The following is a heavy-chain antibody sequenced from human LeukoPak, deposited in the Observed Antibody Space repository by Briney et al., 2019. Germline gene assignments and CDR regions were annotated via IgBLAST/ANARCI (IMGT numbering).Heavy chain of an antibody. CDR1: GGSVSSGSYY. Sequence: SETLSLTCTVSGGSVSSGSYYWSWIRQPPGKGLEWIGYIYYSGSTNYNPSLKSRVTISVDTSKNQFSLKLSSVTAADTAVYYCASSTVNYYYYGMDAWGKGTTVTVSS. V-gene: IGHV4-61*01. CDR3: ASSTVNYYYYGMDA. CDR2: IYYSGST. J-gene: IGHJ6*04. D-gene: IGHD4-17*01.